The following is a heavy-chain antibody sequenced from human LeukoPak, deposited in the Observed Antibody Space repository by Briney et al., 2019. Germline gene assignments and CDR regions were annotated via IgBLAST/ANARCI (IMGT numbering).Heavy chain of an antibody. CDR3: ARGGDTRGVFDAFDI. D-gene: IGHD1-26*01. V-gene: IGHV3-21*01. J-gene: IGHJ3*02. Sequence: PGGSLRLSCAASGFTFSSYTMNWVRQAPGKGLEWVSSTSSSGSYVYYADSMKGRFAISRDNAQNSLYLQMNSLRAEDTAVYFCARGGDTRGVFDAFDIWGQGTMLTVSS. CDR2: TSSSGSYV. CDR1: GFTFSSYT.